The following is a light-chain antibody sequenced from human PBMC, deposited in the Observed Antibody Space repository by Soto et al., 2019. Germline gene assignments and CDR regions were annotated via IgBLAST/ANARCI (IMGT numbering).Light chain of an antibody. Sequence: DIQMTQSPSSLSSSAGDRVTITCRASQSVSSSLNWYQQKPGKAPKPLIYAASSLQSGVPSRFRGSGSGTDLALTITSLQPDDFATYDCQQIYSTQPTVGQGTKVEFK. CDR2: AAS. J-gene: IGKJ1*01. CDR1: QSVSSS. V-gene: IGKV1-39*01. CDR3: QQIYSTQPT.